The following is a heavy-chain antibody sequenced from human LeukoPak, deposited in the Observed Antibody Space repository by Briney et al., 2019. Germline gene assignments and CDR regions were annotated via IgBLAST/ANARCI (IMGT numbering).Heavy chain of an antibody. Sequence: SVKVSCKASGGTFSSYAISWVRQAPGQGLEWMGGIIPIFGTANYAQKFQGRVTITTGESTSTAYMELSSLRSEDTAVYYCARDRSIAAPPDEDWGQGTLVTVSS. CDR3: ARDRSIAAPPDED. D-gene: IGHD6-6*01. CDR1: GGTFSSYA. V-gene: IGHV1-69*05. J-gene: IGHJ4*02. CDR2: IIPIFGTA.